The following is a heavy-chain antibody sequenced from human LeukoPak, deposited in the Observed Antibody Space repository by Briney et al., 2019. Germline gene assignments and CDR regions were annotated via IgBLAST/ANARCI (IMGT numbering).Heavy chain of an antibody. CDR1: GFTLSTHD. D-gene: IGHD1-26*01. J-gene: IGHJ4*02. CDR2: IGAAGGT. V-gene: IGHV3-13*01. CDR3: ARGWERGFDC. Sequence: PGGSLRLSCAASGFTLSTHDMLWVRQVTRKGLEWVSAIGAAGGTYYPGSVKGRFTISRENAKNSLYLQMNSLRVEDTAVYYCARGWERGFDCWGQGTLVTVSS.